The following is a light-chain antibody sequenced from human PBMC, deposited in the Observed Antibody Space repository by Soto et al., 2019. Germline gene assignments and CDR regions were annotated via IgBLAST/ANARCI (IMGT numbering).Light chain of an antibody. CDR1: QSVAIN. CDR3: KQYNSWVN. V-gene: IGKV3D-15*01. Sequence: EIVMTPSPATLSVSPVEIATLSCRASQSVAINLAWYQQKPGQAPRLLIYDASTRATGIPARFSGSGPGTDFTLTISSLQSEDFAVYYCKQYNSWVNCGGGNKVAIK. CDR2: DAS. J-gene: IGKJ4*01.